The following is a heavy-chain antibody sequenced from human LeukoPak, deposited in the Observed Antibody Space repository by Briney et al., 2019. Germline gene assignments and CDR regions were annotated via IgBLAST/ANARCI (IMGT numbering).Heavy chain of an antibody. Sequence: SETLSLTCTVSGGSISSYYWSWIRQPPGKGLEWIGYIYYSGSTNYNPSLNSRVTISIDTSKKQFSLKLSSVTAADTALYYCARGSSNYWLNFDYWGQGTLVTVSS. CDR1: GGSISSYY. CDR2: IYYSGST. V-gene: IGHV4-59*01. D-gene: IGHD2-15*01. J-gene: IGHJ4*02. CDR3: ARGSSNYWLNFDY.